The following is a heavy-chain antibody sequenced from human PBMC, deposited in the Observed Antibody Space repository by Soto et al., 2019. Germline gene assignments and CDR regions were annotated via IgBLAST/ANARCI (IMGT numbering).Heavy chain of an antibody. V-gene: IGHV3-11*01. CDR3: ARDSKVDSSGWYNDY. CDR1: GFTFSDYY. J-gene: IGHJ4*02. D-gene: IGHD6-19*01. CDR2: ISSSGSTI. Sequence: GGSLRLSCAASGFTFSDYYMSWIRLAPGKGLEWVSYISSSGSTIYYADSVKGRFTISRDNVKNSLYLQMNSLRAEDTAVYYCARDSKVDSSGWYNDYWGQGTLVTVSS.